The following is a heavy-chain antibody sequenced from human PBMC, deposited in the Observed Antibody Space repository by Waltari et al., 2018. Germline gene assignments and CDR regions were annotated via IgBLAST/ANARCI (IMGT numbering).Heavy chain of an antibody. CDR3: ARDRGIGLYFDS. CDR1: GDSMNSNSW. J-gene: IGHJ4*02. CDR2: IHRSGRS. Sequence: QLQLQESGPGLVKPSGTLSLPCTVSGDSMNSNSWWSWVRQPPEKGLEWIGQIHRSGRSNYNPSLESRVTISLDTSNRQFSLKLTSTTAADTAVYYCARDRGIGLYFDSWGQGTLVTVSP. V-gene: IGHV4-4*02. D-gene: IGHD1-26*01.